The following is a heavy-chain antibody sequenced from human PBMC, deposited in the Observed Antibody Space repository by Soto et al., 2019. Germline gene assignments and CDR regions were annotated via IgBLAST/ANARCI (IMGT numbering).Heavy chain of an antibody. CDR1: GGTFSSYT. CDR3: AITRYYDILTGRWAFDI. CDR2: SIPILGIA. J-gene: IGHJ3*02. V-gene: IGHV1-69*02. D-gene: IGHD3-9*01. Sequence: QVQLVQSGAEVKKPGYSVKVSCKASGGTFSSYTISWVRQDPGHGLEWMGRSIPILGIANYAQMFKVRVTITADKSTSTAYMELISLRSEDTAVYYCAITRYYDILTGRWAFDISGQGTMVTVSS.